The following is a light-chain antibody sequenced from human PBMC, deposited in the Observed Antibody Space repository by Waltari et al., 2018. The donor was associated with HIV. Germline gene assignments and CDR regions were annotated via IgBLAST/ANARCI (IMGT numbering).Light chain of an antibody. J-gene: IGLJ2*01. V-gene: IGLV2-8*01. CDR2: EGS. CDR1: SSDVGAYNY. Sequence: QSALTQPPSASGSPGQSVTISCTGTSSDVGAYNYVSWYQHHPGKAPQVMVYEGSKRPSGVPDRFSGSKSGNTASLTVSGLQAEDEADYYCSSYASSNNLVFGGGTKLTVL. CDR3: SSYASSNNLV.